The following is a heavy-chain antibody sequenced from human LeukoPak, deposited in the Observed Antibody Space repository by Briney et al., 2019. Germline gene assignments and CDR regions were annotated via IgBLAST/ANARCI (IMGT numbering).Heavy chain of an antibody. CDR1: GGSISSYQ. CDR3: AGHHPRNTVDF. D-gene: IGHD2/OR15-2a*01. V-gene: IGHV4-59*08. CDR2: ISYSGFT. Sequence: PSETLSLTCTVSGGSISSYQWSWIRQPPGKGLEWIGYISYSGFTNYNPSLKSRVTISLDTSKNQFSLKLTSVTAADTAVYYCAGHHPRNTVDFWGQGTLVAVSS. J-gene: IGHJ4*02.